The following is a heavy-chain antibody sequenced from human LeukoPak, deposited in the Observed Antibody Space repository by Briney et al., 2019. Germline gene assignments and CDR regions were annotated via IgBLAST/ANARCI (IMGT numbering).Heavy chain of an antibody. V-gene: IGHV4-39*01. Sequence: PSETLSLTCTVSGGSLSSSTYSWGWIRQPPGKGLEWIGTIYYSGSTYYNPSLKSRVTMSVDTSKNQFSLKLSSVTAADTAVYYCARVWVVVVAAYRGWFDPWGQGTLVTVSS. CDR2: IYYSGST. CDR3: ARVWVVVVAAYRGWFDP. CDR1: GGSLSSSTYS. J-gene: IGHJ5*02. D-gene: IGHD2-15*01.